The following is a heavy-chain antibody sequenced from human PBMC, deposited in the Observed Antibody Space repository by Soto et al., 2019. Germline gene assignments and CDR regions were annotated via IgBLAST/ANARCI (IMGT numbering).Heavy chain of an antibody. CDR3: ARERRRYTTSYGMDV. Sequence: SETLSLTCTVSGGSLSSYYWSWIRQPPGKGLEWIGYIYYTGSTNYNPSLKSRVTISLDTSKNQFSLNLSSVTAADTAVYYCARERRRYTTSYGMDVWGQGTTVTVSS. V-gene: IGHV4-59*01. CDR1: GGSLSSYY. CDR2: IYYTGST. D-gene: IGHD3-16*02. J-gene: IGHJ6*02.